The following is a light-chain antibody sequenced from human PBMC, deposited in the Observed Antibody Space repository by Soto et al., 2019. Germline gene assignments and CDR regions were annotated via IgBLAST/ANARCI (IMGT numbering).Light chain of an antibody. V-gene: IGLV2-11*01. J-gene: IGLJ1*01. CDR2: DVS. Sequence: QSVLTQPPSVSAAPGQKVTISCSGTSSDVGGYNYVSWYQQHPGKAPKLMIYDVSKRPSGVPDRFSGSKSGNTASLTISGLQAEDEGDYYCCSYAGSYTYVFGTGTKV. CDR1: SSDVGGYNY. CDR3: CSYAGSYTYV.